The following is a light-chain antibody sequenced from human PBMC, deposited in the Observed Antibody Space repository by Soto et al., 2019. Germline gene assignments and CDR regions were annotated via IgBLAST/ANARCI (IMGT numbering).Light chain of an antibody. CDR2: DAS. J-gene: IGKJ2*01. V-gene: IGKV1-39*01. CDR1: QSISSY. CDR3: QQSYTTVYT. Sequence: DIKMTQSPSSLSASVGDRVTLTCRASQSISSYLNWYRQKLGKAPTLLIYDASTLQSGVPSRFSGLGSGTDFALTITSLQPDDSATYYCQQSYTTVYTFGQGTKVDIK.